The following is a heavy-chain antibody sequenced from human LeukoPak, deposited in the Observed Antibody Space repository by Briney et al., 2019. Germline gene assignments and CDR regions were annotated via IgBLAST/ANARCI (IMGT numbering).Heavy chain of an antibody. CDR3: AHRLGYSYAYFDY. CDR2: IYWDDDN. D-gene: IGHD5-18*01. J-gene: IGHJ4*02. Sequence: AGPTLVKRTQTLTLTCTFSGFSLSTRGVGMGWIRQPPGKALEWFALIYWDDDNRYSPSLKSRLTITQDTSKNHVVLTMTNMDPVDTARYHRAHRLGYSYAYFDYWAQGTLVTVSS. V-gene: IGHV2-5*02. CDR1: GFSLSTRGVG.